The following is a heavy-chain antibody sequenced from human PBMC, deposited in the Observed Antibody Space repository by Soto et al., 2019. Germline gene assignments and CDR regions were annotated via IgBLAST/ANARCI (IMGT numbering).Heavy chain of an antibody. CDR1: GFTFSSYG. D-gene: IGHD6-6*01. V-gene: IGHV3-30*18. CDR3: AKVTYEEQSSSPAHDAFDI. Sequence: PGGSLRLSCAASGFTFSSYGMHWVRQAPGKGLEWVAVISYDGSNKYYADSVKGRFTISRDNSKNTLYLQMNSLRAEDTAVYYCAKVTYEEQSSSPAHDAFDIWGQGTMVTVSS. J-gene: IGHJ3*02. CDR2: ISYDGSNK.